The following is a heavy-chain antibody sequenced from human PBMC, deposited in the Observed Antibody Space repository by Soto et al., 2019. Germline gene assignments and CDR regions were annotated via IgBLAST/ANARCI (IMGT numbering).Heavy chain of an antibody. Sequence: EVQLLESGGGLVQPGGSLRLSCAASGFTFSSYAMSWVRQAPGKGLEWVSAISGSGGSTYYADSVKGRFTISRDNSKNTLYLQMNSLRAEDTAVYYCAKDQGWNYAQIYYYYGMDVWGQGTTVTVSS. D-gene: IGHD1-7*01. J-gene: IGHJ6*02. V-gene: IGHV3-23*01. CDR1: GFTFSSYA. CDR3: AKDQGWNYAQIYYYYGMDV. CDR2: ISGSGGST.